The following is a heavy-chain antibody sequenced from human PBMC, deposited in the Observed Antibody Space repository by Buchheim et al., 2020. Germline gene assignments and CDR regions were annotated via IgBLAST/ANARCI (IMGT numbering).Heavy chain of an antibody. CDR1: GYIFDKYV. J-gene: IGHJ5*01. D-gene: IGHD1-1*01. Sequence: QVQFVRSGAEVKKPGASVKISCKASGYIFDKYVMHWVRQAPGQRPEWMGSINAGNGNTKYSQKFQGRVTITKDTSANTAYMDLRRLRFNDTAVYYCARDGNWNNWFDSWGPGTL. V-gene: IGHV1-3*01. CDR3: ARDGNWNNWFDS. CDR2: INAGNGNT.